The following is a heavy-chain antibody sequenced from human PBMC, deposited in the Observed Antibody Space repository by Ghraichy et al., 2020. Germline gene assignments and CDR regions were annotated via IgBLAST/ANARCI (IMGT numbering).Heavy chain of an antibody. J-gene: IGHJ6*03. CDR2: IGTAGET. D-gene: IGHD2-8*02. CDR1: GFTFNNYD. Sequence: GGSLRLSCAASGFTFNNYDMHWVRQVTGKGLEWVSTIGTAGETYSTDSVKGRFTISRENAKNSLYLQMNSLTAGDTAVYYCTRTLYWVIGYPYMDVWGKGTPVTVS. V-gene: IGHV3-13*01. CDR3: TRTLYWVIGYPYMDV.